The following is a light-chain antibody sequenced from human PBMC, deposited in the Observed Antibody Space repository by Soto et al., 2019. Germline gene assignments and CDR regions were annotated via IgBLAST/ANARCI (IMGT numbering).Light chain of an antibody. J-gene: IGKJ1*01. Sequence: DIRMTQSPASLSASVGDRVTVTCRASQNIDKYLHWYQQKPGKAPNLLIFSASILQSGVPSRFIGSGSGTEFTLTISGLQPEDFATYYCQHYSGDRATFGQGTKVDIK. CDR1: QNIDKY. V-gene: IGKV1-39*01. CDR3: QHYSGDRAT. CDR2: SAS.